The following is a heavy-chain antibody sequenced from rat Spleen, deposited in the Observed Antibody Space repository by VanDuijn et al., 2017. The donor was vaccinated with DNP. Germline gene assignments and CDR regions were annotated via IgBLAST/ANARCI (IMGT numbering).Heavy chain of an antibody. CDR1: GFPFSDYD. D-gene: IGHD1-11*01. CDR2: ITSGGGIT. J-gene: IGHJ3*01. Sequence: QLVESGGGLVQPGGSLKLSCTASGFPFSDYDMAWVRQAPTMGLEWIASITSGGGITYYPDSVKGRFTVSRDNAKNSQYLQMDSLRSEDTAIYYCATGVYGGYEDWFAHWGQGTLVTVSS. V-gene: IGHV5S13*01. CDR3: ATGVYGGYEDWFAH.